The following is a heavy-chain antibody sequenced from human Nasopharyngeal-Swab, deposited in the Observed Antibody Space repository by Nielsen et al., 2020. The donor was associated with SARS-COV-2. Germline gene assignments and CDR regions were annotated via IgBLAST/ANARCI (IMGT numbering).Heavy chain of an antibody. V-gene: IGHV1-58*01. D-gene: IGHD3-22*01. J-gene: IGHJ4*02. CDR2: IVVGSGNT. CDR3: AASLPYDSSGYYS. Sequence: WVRQAPGQRLEWIGWIVVGSGNTNYAQKFQERVTITRDMSTSTAYMGLSSLRSEDTAVYYCAASLPYDSSGYYSWGQGTLVTVSS.